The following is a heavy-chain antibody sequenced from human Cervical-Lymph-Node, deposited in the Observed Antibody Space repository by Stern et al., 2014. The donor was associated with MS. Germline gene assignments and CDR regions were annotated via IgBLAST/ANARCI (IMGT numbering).Heavy chain of an antibody. CDR3: ARSPDLYDSSGYYFD. CDR1: GGTLNNYA. D-gene: IGHD3-22*01. J-gene: IGHJ4*02. Sequence: QVQLGQSGAEVKKPGSSVKVSCKASGGTLNNYAVSWVRQAPGQGLEWIGKIIPFLGIANYAHKFQGRVTLTAAATTSYMEVSSLRSDDTAVYYCARSPDLYDSSGYYFDWGQGTLVTVSS. CDR2: IIPFLGIA. V-gene: IGHV1-69*09.